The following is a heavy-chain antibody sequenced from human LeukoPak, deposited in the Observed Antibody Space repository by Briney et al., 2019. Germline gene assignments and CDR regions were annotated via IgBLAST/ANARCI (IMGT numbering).Heavy chain of an antibody. CDR2: INHSGGT. Sequence: SETLSLTCAVYGGSFSGYYWSWIRQPPGKGLEWIGEINHSGGTNYNPSLKSRVTISVDTSKNQFSLKLSSVTAADTAVYYCAREPTPDIVVVVGAFDIWGQGTMVTVSS. J-gene: IGHJ3*02. D-gene: IGHD2-15*01. CDR3: AREPTPDIVVVVGAFDI. V-gene: IGHV4-34*01. CDR1: GGSFSGYY.